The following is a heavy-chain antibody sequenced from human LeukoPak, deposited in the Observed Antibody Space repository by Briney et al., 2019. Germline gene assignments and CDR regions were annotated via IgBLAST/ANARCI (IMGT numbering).Heavy chain of an antibody. CDR1: GFTFSNAW. CDR3: TTSHPRGTVILYYYYYYMDV. D-gene: IGHD4-17*01. Sequence: SGGSLRLSCAASGFTFSNAWMSWVRQAPGKGLEWVGRIKSKTDGGTTGYAAPVKGRFTISRDDSKNTLYLQMNSLKTEDTAVYYCTTSHPRGTVILYYYYYYMDVWGKGTTVTISS. J-gene: IGHJ6*03. CDR2: IKSKTDGGTT. V-gene: IGHV3-15*01.